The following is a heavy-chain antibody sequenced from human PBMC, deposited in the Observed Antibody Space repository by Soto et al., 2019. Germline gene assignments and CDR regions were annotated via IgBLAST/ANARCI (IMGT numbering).Heavy chain of an antibody. D-gene: IGHD3-9*01. CDR1: GFTFNNYG. V-gene: IGHV3-30*18. CDR3: AKARFDWSTSDSFDI. J-gene: IGHJ3*02. Sequence: QVQLVESGGGVVQPGRSLRLSCAASGFTFNNYGIHWVRHAPGKGLEWVAVISYDGSDKYYSDSVKGRFTISRDNSKDTLFLQMNSLRREDTAVYYCAKARFDWSTSDSFDIWGQGTMVTVSS. CDR2: ISYDGSDK.